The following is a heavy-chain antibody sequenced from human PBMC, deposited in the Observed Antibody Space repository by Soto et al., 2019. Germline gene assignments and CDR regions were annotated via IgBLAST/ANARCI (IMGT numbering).Heavy chain of an antibody. V-gene: IGHV3-7*01. CDR1: GFTFSSYW. J-gene: IGHJ4*02. Sequence: GGSLRLSCAASGFTFSSYWLSWVRQAPRKGLEWVGNIKQDGSEKYYVDSVKGRFTISRDTAKNSLYLQMNSLRAEDTAVYYCARDLGGYEFDYRGQGTLVTVSS. CDR3: ARDLGGYEFDY. D-gene: IGHD5-12*01. CDR2: IKQDGSEK.